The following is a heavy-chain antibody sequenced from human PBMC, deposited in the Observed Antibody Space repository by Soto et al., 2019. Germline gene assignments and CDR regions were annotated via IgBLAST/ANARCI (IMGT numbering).Heavy chain of an antibody. J-gene: IGHJ5*02. CDR3: AKLGPYGSESYSFRYNWIDP. V-gene: IGHV4-30-2*01. Sequence: PSETLSLTCAVSGGSISSGGYSWSWIRQPPGKGLEWIGYIYHSGSTYYNPSLKSRVTISVDRSKNQFSLKLSSVTAADTAVYHCAKLGPYGSESYSFRYNWIDPWGQGTLVTVSS. CDR2: IYHSGST. D-gene: IGHD3-10*01. CDR1: GGSISSGGYS.